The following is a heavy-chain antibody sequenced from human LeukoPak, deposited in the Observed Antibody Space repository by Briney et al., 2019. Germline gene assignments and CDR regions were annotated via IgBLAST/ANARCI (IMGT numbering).Heavy chain of an antibody. J-gene: IGHJ4*02. V-gene: IGHV3-7*01. D-gene: IGHD6-13*01. CDR3: ARGTIAAPGTDY. CDR2: IKQDGSEK. CDR1: GFTFSGDW. Sequence: GGSLRLSCAAAGFTFSGDWMHWVRQAPGKGLGWVANIKQDGSEKHFADSVKGRFTISRDNAENSLYLQMNSLRAEDTAMYYCARGTIAAPGTDYWGQGTLVTVSS.